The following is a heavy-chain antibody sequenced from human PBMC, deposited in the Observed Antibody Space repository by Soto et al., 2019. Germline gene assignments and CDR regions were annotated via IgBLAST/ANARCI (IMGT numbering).Heavy chain of an antibody. J-gene: IGHJ5*02. V-gene: IGHV1-69*18. D-gene: IGHD4-17*01. CDR1: GGTFSPYG. CDR2: IIPLYGTT. CDR3: ARGPRATVTSLDP. Sequence: QVQLVQSGAEVKKPGSSVKVSCKASGGTFSPYGMNWVRQAPGQGLEWMGSIIPLYGTTNYAQTFQGRVTITADESTSTVYMDLRSLRSEDPAIYYCARGPRATVTSLDPWGQGTLVTVSS.